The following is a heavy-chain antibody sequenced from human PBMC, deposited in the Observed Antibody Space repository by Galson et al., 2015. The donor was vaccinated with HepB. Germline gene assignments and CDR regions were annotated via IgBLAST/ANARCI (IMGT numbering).Heavy chain of an antibody. CDR1: GFTFSNYY. D-gene: IGHD4-23*01. CDR2: ISGRSTYI. V-gene: IGHV3-21*01. Sequence: SLRLSCAASGFTFSNYYFNWVRQAPGKGLVWVSSISGRSTYIYYADSVRGRFSISRDNSKNSLFLQMNSLRAEDTAFYYCARDFGGNSGYFDDWGQGTQVTVSS. CDR3: ARDFGGNSGYFDD. J-gene: IGHJ4*02.